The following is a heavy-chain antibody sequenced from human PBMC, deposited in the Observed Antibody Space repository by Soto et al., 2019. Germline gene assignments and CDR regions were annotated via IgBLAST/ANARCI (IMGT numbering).Heavy chain of an antibody. Sequence: QVQLVQSGAEVKKPGSSVKVSCKASGGTFSSYAISWVRQAPGQGLEWMGGIIPIFGTANYAQKFQGRVTITADESASTAYMELSSLRSEDTAVYYCASVDSSGYYPYYFDYWGQGTLVTVSS. CDR2: IIPIFGTA. CDR1: GGTFSSYA. V-gene: IGHV1-69*12. J-gene: IGHJ4*02. CDR3: ASVDSSGYYPYYFDY. D-gene: IGHD3-22*01.